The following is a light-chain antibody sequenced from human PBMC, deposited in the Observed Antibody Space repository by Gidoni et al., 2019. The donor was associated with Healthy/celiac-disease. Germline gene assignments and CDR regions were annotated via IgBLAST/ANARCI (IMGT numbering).Light chain of an antibody. CDR3: QQSYSTPIT. CDR2: AAS. V-gene: IGKV1-39*01. CDR1: QSISSY. Sequence: DIQMTQSPSYLSASVGDRVTITCRASQSISSYLNWYQQKPGKAPKLLIYAASSLQSGVPSRFSGSGSGTDFTLTISSLQPEDFATYYCQQSYSTPITFGQGTRLEIK. J-gene: IGKJ5*01.